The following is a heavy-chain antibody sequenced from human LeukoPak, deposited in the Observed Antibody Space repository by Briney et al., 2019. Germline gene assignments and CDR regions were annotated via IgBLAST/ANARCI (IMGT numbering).Heavy chain of an antibody. CDR1: GGSFSSYY. D-gene: IGHD5-18*01. CDR2: ICYSGST. CDR3: ARGRIARLPYFDY. J-gene: IGHJ4*02. V-gene: IGHV4-59*01. Sequence: PSETLSLTCAVYGGSFSSYYWSWIRQPPGKGLEWIGSICYSGSTDYNPSLKSRVTISVDTSKNQFSLKLSSVTAADTAVYYCARGRIARLPYFDYWGQGTLVTVSS.